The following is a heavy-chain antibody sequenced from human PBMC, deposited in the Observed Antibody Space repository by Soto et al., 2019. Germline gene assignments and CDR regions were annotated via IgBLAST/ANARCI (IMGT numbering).Heavy chain of an antibody. J-gene: IGHJ4*02. D-gene: IGHD3-9*01. CDR3: AKGDILTGWRKGWDY. CDR1: GFTFSSYA. CDR2: IDGSGAGT. V-gene: IGHV3-23*01. Sequence: EVQLLESGGGVVQPGGSLRLSCVASGFTFSSYAMSWVRQAPGRGLECVSSIDGSGAGTYYSDSVRGKFTISRDNSKNTVDLQMDSLQAEETAVYYCAKGDILTGWRKGWDYWGQGTLVTVSS.